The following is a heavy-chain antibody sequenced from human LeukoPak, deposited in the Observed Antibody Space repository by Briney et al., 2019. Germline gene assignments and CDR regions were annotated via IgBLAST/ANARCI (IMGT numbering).Heavy chain of an antibody. D-gene: IGHD2-21*01. J-gene: IGHJ4*02. Sequence: SETPSLTCTVSGGSISTSSYYWVWIRQPPGKGLEGFGSIYYSGSTYYNPSLKSRVSVSVDTSKNQFSLKLSSVTAADTAVYYCARHEYRGGDCYNAYFDYWGQGTLVIVSS. CDR3: ARHEYRGGDCYNAYFDY. CDR1: GGSISTSSYY. CDR2: IYYSGST. V-gene: IGHV4-39*01.